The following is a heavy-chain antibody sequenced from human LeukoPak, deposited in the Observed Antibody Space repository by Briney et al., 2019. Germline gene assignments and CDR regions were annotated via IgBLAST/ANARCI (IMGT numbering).Heavy chain of an antibody. Sequence: PSETLSLTCAVYGGSFSGYYWSWIRQPPGKGLEWIGEINHSGSTNYNPSLKSRVTISVDRSKNQFSLKLSPVTAADTAVYYCASGTTSFFDYWGQGTLVTVSS. CDR2: INHSGST. D-gene: IGHD2/OR15-2a*01. CDR3: ASGTTSFFDY. V-gene: IGHV4-34*01. CDR1: GGSFSGYY. J-gene: IGHJ4*02.